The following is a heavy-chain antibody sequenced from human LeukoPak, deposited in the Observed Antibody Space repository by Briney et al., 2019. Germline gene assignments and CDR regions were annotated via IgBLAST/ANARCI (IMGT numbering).Heavy chain of an antibody. Sequence: ADTLSLTCAVYGGSFSGYYWSWIRQPPGKGLEWIGEITHSGTTNYNPSLKSRVTTSVDTSKNQFSLKLTSVTAADSAVYYCARTNTVFYYFDYWGQGTLVTVSS. J-gene: IGHJ4*02. V-gene: IGHV4-34*01. CDR3: ARTNTVFYYFDY. CDR1: GGSFSGYY. CDR2: ITHSGTT. D-gene: IGHD1/OR15-1a*01.